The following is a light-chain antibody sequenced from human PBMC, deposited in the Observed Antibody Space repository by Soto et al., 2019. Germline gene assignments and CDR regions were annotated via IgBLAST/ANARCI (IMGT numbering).Light chain of an antibody. J-gene: IGKJ1*01. V-gene: IGKV3-20*01. CDR2: GAS. CDR3: QQYGSSPKT. Sequence: EIVLTQSPGTLYLSPGERATLSCRASQSVSSSYLAWYQQKPGQAPRLLIYGASSRATGIPDRFSGSGSRTDFTLTISRLEPEDFAVYYCQQYGSSPKTFGQGTKVEIK. CDR1: QSVSSSY.